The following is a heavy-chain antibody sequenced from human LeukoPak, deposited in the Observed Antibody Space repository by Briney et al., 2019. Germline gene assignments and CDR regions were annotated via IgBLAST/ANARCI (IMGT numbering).Heavy chain of an antibody. CDR1: GYTFTSYD. CDR3: ARVPIAAAGTDYYYGMDV. D-gene: IGHD6-13*01. V-gene: IGHV1-8*01. Sequence: GASVKVSCKASGYTFTSYDINWVRQATGQGLEWMGWMNPNSGNTGYAQKFQGRVTMTRNTSISTAYMELSSPRSEDTAVYYCARVPIAAAGTDYYYGMDVWGQGTTVTVSS. J-gene: IGHJ6*02. CDR2: MNPNSGNT.